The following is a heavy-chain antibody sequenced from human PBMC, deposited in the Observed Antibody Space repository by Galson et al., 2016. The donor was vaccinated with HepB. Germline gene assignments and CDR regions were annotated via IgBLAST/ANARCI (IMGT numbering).Heavy chain of an antibody. CDR2: ISSSSAYV. CDR1: GFNFNTYT. CDR3: ARDRSRFSSGYYTGARDVFAI. J-gene: IGHJ3*02. D-gene: IGHD3-3*01. V-gene: IGHV3-21*01. Sequence: SLRLSCAASGFNFNTYTMNWVRQAPGKGLGWISYISSSSAYVDYAESVKGRFTISRENGKNSLYLQMNSLRAEDTAVYYCARDRSRFSSGYYTGARDVFAIWGQGTVVTVSS.